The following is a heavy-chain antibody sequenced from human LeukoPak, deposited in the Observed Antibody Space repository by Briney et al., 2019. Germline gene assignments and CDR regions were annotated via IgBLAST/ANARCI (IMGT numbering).Heavy chain of an antibody. CDR1: GYTFTGYY. D-gene: IGHD3-10*01. CDR3: ARGKLTYYYGSGSYRLGDY. Sequence: ASVKVSCKASGYTFTGYYMHWVRQAPGQGLEWMGWINPNSGGTNYAQKFQGRVTMTRDMSTSTVYMELSSLRSEDTAVYYCARGKLTYYYGSGSYRLGDYWGQGTLVTVSS. V-gene: IGHV1-2*02. CDR2: INPNSGGT. J-gene: IGHJ4*02.